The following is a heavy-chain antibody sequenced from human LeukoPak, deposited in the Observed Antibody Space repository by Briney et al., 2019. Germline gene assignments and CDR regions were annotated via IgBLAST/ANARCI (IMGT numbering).Heavy chain of an antibody. CDR3: ARRGRSIAAALREFDY. V-gene: IGHV4-34*01. D-gene: IGHD6-13*01. Sequence: PSETLSLTCTVSGGSISSYYWSWIRQPPGKGLEWIGEINHSGSTNYNPSLKSRVTISVDTSKNQFSLKLSSVTAADTAVYYCARRGRSIAAALREFDYWGQGTLVTVSS. CDR1: GGSISSYY. CDR2: INHSGST. J-gene: IGHJ4*02.